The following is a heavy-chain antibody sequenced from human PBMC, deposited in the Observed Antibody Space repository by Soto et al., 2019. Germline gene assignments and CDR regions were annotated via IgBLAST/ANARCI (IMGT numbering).Heavy chain of an antibody. CDR3: ARHSTEDYYDSSGYPEYYYGMDV. D-gene: IGHD3-22*01. J-gene: IGHJ6*02. V-gene: IGHV1-69*13. CDR1: GGTFSSYA. CDR2: IIPIFGTA. Sequence: EXSVKVSFKASGGTFSSYAIRWVRQAPVQGLEWMGGIIPIFGTANYAQKFQGRVTITADESTSTAYMELSSLRSEDTAVYYCARHSTEDYYDSSGYPEYYYGMDVWGQGTKVTVSS.